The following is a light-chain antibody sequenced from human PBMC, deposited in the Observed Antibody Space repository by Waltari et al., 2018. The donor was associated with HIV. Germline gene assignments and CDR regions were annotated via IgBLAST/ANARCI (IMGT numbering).Light chain of an antibody. CDR1: SSDVGSYNL. Sequence: QSALTQSASVSGSPGQSITISCTETSSDVGSYNLVSWYQHHPGKAPKLMIYEVNKRPSVVSTRFSGSKSGNTASLTISGLQAEDEADYYCCSYAGSSTSVVFGGGTKLTVL. V-gene: IGLV2-23*02. J-gene: IGLJ2*01. CDR3: CSYAGSSTSVV. CDR2: EVN.